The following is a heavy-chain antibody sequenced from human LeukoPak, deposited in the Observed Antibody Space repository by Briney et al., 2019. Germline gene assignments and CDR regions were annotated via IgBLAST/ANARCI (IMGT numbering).Heavy chain of an antibody. J-gene: IGHJ4*02. CDR1: GYRLTNNW. Sequence: GESLKISCKISGYRLTNNWIGWVRQVPGKGLEWMGLIYPGGSDTRYSPSFQGQVTFSVDTSISTAYLQLSGLRASDTAIYYCVRFGLTSSLDYWGQGTLVTVSS. V-gene: IGHV5-51*01. D-gene: IGHD6-13*01. CDR2: IYPGGSDT. CDR3: VRFGLTSSLDY.